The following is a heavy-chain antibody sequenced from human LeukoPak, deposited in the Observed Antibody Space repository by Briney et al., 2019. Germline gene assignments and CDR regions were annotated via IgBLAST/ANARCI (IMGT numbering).Heavy chain of an antibody. CDR1: GFTFGDYA. J-gene: IGHJ6*03. CDR2: ISSSGSTI. D-gene: IGHD6-6*01. V-gene: IGHV3-11*01. Sequence: GGSLRLSCTASGFTFGDYAMSWFRQAPGKGLEWVSYISSSGSTIYYADSVKGRFTISRDNAKNSLYLQMNSLRAEDTAVYYCARRAARPLSFFSYYYTDVWGKGTTVTVSS. CDR3: ARRAARPLSFFSYYYTDV.